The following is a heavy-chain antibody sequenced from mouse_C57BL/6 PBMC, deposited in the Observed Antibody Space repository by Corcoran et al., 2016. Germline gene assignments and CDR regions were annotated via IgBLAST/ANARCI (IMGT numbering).Heavy chain of an antibody. Sequence: DVQLQESGPGLVKPSQSLSLTCSVTGYSITSGYYWNWIRQFPGNKLEWMGYISYDGSNNYNPSLKNRISITRDTSKNQFFLKLNSVTTEDTATYYGARGGAWFAYWGQGTLVTVSA. CDR2: ISYDGSN. CDR3: ARGGAWFAY. J-gene: IGHJ3*01. V-gene: IGHV3-6*01. CDR1: GYSITSGYY.